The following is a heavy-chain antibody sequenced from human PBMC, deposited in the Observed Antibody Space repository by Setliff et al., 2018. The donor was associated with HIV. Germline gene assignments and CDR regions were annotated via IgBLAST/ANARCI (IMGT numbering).Heavy chain of an antibody. CDR1: GFTFSNND. V-gene: IGHV3-48*03. CDR2: ISSSGTIM. J-gene: IGHJ4*02. D-gene: IGHD3-10*01. CDR3: ARAGGPGYLDY. Sequence: GGSLRLSCADSGFTFSNNDISWVRQAPGKGLEWVSYISSSGTIMFYADSVEGRFTISRDSARNSVYLQMNSLRVEDTAMYYCARAGGPGYLDYWGQGTLVTSPQ.